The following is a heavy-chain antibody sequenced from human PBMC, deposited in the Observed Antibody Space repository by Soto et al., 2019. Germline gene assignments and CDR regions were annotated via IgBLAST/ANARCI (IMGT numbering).Heavy chain of an antibody. CDR3: EREGMVVVPASIGSWFVP. V-gene: IGHV1-69*02. Sequence: QVQLVQSGAEVKKPGSSVKVSCKASGGTFSSYTISWVRQAPGQGLEWMGRIIPILGIANYAQKFQGRVTITADKSTSTAYMELSSLSSEDTAVYYCEREGMVVVPASIGSWFVPWCQGTLVTVSS. D-gene: IGHD2-2*01. J-gene: IGHJ5*02. CDR2: IIPILGIA. CDR1: GGTFSSYT.